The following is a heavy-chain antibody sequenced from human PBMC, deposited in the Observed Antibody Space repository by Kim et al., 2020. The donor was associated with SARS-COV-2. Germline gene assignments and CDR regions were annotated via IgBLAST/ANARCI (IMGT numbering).Heavy chain of an antibody. CDR3: AKWVVSEYDSSGYYYDY. J-gene: IGHJ4*02. Sequence: GGSLRLSCAVSGFTFRNYAMSWVRQAPGKGLEWVSAISGSGFSTHYADSVKGRFTISRDNSKNMLYLQMNSLRAEDKAIYYCAKWVVSEYDSSGYYYDYWGQGTQVTVSS. D-gene: IGHD3-22*01. CDR1: GFTFRNYA. CDR2: ISGSGFST. V-gene: IGHV3-23*01.